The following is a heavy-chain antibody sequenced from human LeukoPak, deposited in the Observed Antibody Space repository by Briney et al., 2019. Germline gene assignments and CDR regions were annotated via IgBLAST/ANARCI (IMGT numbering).Heavy chain of an antibody. J-gene: IGHJ4*02. CDR2: TRNKANSYTT. Sequence: GGSLRLSCAASGFTFSDHYMDWVRQAPGKGLEWVGRTRNKANSYTTEYAASVKGRFTISRDDSKNSLYLQMNSLKTEDTAVYYCARSLRGSYSPLDYWGQGTLVTVSS. D-gene: IGHD1-26*01. CDR3: ARSLRGSYSPLDY. CDR1: GFTFSDHY. V-gene: IGHV3-72*01.